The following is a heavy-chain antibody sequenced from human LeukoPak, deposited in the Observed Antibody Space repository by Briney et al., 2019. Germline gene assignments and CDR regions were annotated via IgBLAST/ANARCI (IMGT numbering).Heavy chain of an antibody. Sequence: GASVKVSCKVSGYTLTELSMHWVRQAPGKGLEWMGGFDPEDGETIYAQKFQGRVTMTEDTSTGTAYMELSSLRSEDTAVYYCATPLWLGVWDFDYWGQGTLVTVSS. V-gene: IGHV1-24*01. J-gene: IGHJ4*02. D-gene: IGHD3-10*01. CDR1: GYTLTELS. CDR3: ATPLWLGVWDFDY. CDR2: FDPEDGET.